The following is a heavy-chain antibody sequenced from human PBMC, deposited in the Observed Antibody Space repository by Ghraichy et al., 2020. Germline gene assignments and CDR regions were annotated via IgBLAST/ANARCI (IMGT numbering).Heavy chain of an antibody. CDR1: GYSFTSYW. CDR2: IYPGDSDT. CDR3: ARPVISSSGGSCYLDY. V-gene: IGHV5-51*01. J-gene: IGHJ4*02. D-gene: IGHD2-15*01. Sequence: GGSLRLSCKGSGYSFTSYWIGWVRQMPGKGLEWMGIIYPGDSDTRYSPSFQGQVTISADKSISTAYLQWSSLKASDTAMYYCARPVISSSGGSCYLDYWGQGTLVTVSS.